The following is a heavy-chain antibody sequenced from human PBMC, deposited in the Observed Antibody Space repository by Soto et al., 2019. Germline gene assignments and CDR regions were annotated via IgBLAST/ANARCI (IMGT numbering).Heavy chain of an antibody. CDR1: CGSISCFF. D-gene: IGHD3-3*01. CDR3: ARTYDFWSGYSGGYYYYGMDV. V-gene: IGHV4-59*01. CDR2: IYYSGST. Sequence: PSETLSLTCTVSCGSISCFFWSWIRQPPGKGLEKIGYIYYSGSTNYNPSLKSRVTISVDTSKNQFSLKLSSVTAADTAVYYCARTYDFWSGYSGGYYYYGMDVWGQGTTVTVSS. J-gene: IGHJ6*02.